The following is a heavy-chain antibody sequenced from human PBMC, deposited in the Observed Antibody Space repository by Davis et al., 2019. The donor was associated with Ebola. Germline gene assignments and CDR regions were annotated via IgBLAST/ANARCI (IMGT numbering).Heavy chain of an antibody. CDR1: DASISGHY. CDR2: ISGSGRT. CDR3: ATIPLNYYDSSGPQY. D-gene: IGHD3-22*01. Sequence: PSETLSLTCTVSDASISGHYWNWFRQPPGKGLEWIGFISGSGRTSYNPSLKSRVTISVDTSKNQFSLKLSSMTAADTAVYYCATIPLNYYDSSGPQYWGQGTLVTVSS. V-gene: IGHV4-59*08. J-gene: IGHJ4*02.